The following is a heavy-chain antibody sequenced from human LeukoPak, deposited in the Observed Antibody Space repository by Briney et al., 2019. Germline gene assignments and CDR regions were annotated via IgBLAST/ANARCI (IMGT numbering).Heavy chain of an antibody. CDR3: ARAVGTTTGLFDY. Sequence: PSETLSLTCTVSGYSISSGFYWGRIRQSPGKGLDWIGSIHYSKITFYNPSLKSRVTMSLDTSKNRFSLNLNSVTAADTAVYYCARAVGTTTGLFDYWGQGALVTVSS. J-gene: IGHJ4*02. V-gene: IGHV4-38-2*02. D-gene: IGHD1-26*01. CDR2: IHYSKIT. CDR1: GYSISSGFY.